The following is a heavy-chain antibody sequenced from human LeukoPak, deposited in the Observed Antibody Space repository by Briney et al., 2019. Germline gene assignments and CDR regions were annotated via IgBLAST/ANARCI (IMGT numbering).Heavy chain of an antibody. V-gene: IGHV3-7*01. J-gene: IGHJ4*02. Sequence: GGSLRLSCAASGFTYSLFWMSWVRQAPGKGLEWVANIKQDGSEKYYVDSVKGRFTISRDNAERSLYLQMNSLRAEDTAAYYYARGFASGDYGADWGQGTLVTVSS. CDR1: GFTYSLFW. CDR2: IKQDGSEK. CDR3: ARGFASGDYGAD. D-gene: IGHD4-17*01.